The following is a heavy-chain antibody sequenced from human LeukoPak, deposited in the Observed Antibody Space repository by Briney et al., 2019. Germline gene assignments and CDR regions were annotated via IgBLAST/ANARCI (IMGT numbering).Heavy chain of an antibody. CDR3: ARDPNSSSWYPPWFDP. J-gene: IGHJ5*02. CDR1: GYTFTSYG. D-gene: IGHD6-13*01. V-gene: IGHV1-18*01. Sequence: ASVKVSCKASGYTFTSYGISWVRQAPGQGLEWMGWISAYNGNTNYAQKLQGRVTMTTDTSTSTAYMELRSLRSDDTAVYYCARDPNSSSWYPPWFDPWGQGTLVTVSS. CDR2: ISAYNGNT.